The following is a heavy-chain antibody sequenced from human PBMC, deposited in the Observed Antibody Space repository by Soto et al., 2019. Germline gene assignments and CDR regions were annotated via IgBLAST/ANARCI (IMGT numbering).Heavy chain of an antibody. J-gene: IGHJ3*01. D-gene: IGHD3-10*01. V-gene: IGHV1-58*01. CDR2: IVLGSGRT. CDR1: GFTFNRSA. Sequence: ASVKVSCKASGFTFNRSAVQWVRQARGQRLEWIGWIVLGSGRTNYAQKIQERVNMTRDMSTSTAYLELSSLKSEDTAVYFCAARTRGEETILAYNVWGQGTMVTVSS. CDR3: AARTRGEETILAYNV.